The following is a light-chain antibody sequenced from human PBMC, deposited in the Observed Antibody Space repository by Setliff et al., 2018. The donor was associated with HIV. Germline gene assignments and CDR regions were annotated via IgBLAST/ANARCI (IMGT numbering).Light chain of an antibody. V-gene: IGLV2-11*01. CDR3: SSYTSTPRYV. CDR2: DVS. Sequence: QSALTQPRSVSGSPGQSVTISCTGTSSDVGGYNYVSWYQQHPGKAPKLMIYDVSKRPSGVPDRFSGSKSGNTASLTISGLQAEDEADYYCSSYTSTPRYVFGTGTKVTVL. CDR1: SSDVGGYNY. J-gene: IGLJ1*01.